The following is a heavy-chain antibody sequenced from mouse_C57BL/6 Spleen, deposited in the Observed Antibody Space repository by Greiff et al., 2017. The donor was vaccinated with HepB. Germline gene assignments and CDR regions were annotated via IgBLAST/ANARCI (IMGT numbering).Heavy chain of an antibody. J-gene: IGHJ3*01. CDR1: GYTFTSYG. Sequence: QVQLQQSGAELARPGASVKLSCKASGYTFTSYGISWVKQRTGQGLEWIGEIYPRSGNTYYNEKFKGKATLTADKSSSTAYMELRSLTSEDSAVYFCARLGPWFADWGQGTLVTVSA. CDR3: ARLGPWFAD. V-gene: IGHV1-81*01. CDR2: IYPRSGNT. D-gene: IGHD4-1*01.